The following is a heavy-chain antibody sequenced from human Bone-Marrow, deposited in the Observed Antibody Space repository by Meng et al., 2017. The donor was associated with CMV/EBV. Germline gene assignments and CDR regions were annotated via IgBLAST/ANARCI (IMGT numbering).Heavy chain of an antibody. V-gene: IGHV4-39*01. Sequence: GSLRLSCTVSGASISGSNYYWGWIRQPPGKGLEWIASIYYSGSTYYNPSLKSRVTISVDTSKNQFSLKLSSVTAADTAVYYCLVEWLLSQYWGQGTLVTVSS. J-gene: IGHJ4*02. CDR2: IYYSGST. CDR3: LVEWLLSQY. CDR1: GASISGSNYY. D-gene: IGHD3-3*01.